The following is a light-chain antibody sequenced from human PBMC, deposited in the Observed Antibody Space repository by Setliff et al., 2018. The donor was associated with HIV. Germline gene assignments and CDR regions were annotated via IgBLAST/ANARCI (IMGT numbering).Light chain of an antibody. J-gene: IGLJ1*01. Sequence: QSALTQPPSASGSPGQSVTISCTGTSSDAGSYNYVSWFQQHPGKAPKLIIYEVNKRPSGVPDRFSGSKSGNTASLTVSGLQAEDEADYYCISYAGSSSFVFGT. CDR1: SSDAGSYNY. CDR2: EVN. CDR3: ISYAGSSSFV. V-gene: IGLV2-8*01.